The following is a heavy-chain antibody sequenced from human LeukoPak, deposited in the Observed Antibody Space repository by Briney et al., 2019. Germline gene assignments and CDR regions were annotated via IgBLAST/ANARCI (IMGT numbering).Heavy chain of an antibody. CDR2: ILNDGSQE. CDR3: ARDDALGDNALDI. Sequence: GGSLRLSCAASGFTFSSYGMHWVRQAPGKGLGWVAVILNDGSQEKYADSVKGRFTISRDNSKNTLFLQMNSLRAEATAVYYCARDDALGDNALDIWGQGTMVTVSS. V-gene: IGHV3-33*01. J-gene: IGHJ3*02. CDR1: GFTFSSYG. D-gene: IGHD3-16*01.